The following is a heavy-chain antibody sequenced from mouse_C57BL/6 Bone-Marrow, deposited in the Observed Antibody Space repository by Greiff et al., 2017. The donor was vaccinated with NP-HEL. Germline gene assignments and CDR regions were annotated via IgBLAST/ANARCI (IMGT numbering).Heavy chain of an antibody. Sequence: VQLQQSGAELVRPGASVKLSCTASGFNIKDDYMHWVKQRPEQGLEWIGWIDPENGDTEYASKFQGKATITADTSSNTAYLQLSSLTSEDTAVYYCTTFAWLLRAPMEYWGQGTSVTVSS. J-gene: IGHJ4*01. CDR1: GFNIKDDY. V-gene: IGHV14-4*01. D-gene: IGHD2-3*01. CDR2: IDPENGDT. CDR3: TTFAWLLRAPMEY.